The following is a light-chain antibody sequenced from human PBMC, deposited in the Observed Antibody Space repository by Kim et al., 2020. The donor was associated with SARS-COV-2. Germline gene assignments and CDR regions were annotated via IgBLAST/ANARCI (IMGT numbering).Light chain of an antibody. V-gene: IGKV3-11*01. J-gene: IGKJ5*01. CDR3: QQRSRRPST. CDR2: DAS. CDR1: QSVTGE. Sequence: VSPGERATLAFRASQSVTGELAWYQQKPGQPPRRLIYDASDRATGIPARFSGSGSGTDFTLTISSLEPGDTAVYYCQQRSRRPSTFGQGTRLEIK.